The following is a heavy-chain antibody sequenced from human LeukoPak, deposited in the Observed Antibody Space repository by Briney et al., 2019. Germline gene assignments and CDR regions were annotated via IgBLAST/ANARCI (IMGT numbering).Heavy chain of an antibody. CDR3: TRHSDTYCSRANCYVDNFYGLDV. Sequence: GGSLRLSCAASGFTFSSYAMSWVRQAPGKGLEWVSAISGSGGSTYYADSVKGRFTISRDNSKNTLYLQMNSLRAEDTAVYYCTRHSDTYCSRANCYVDNFYGLDVWGQGTRVTVSS. J-gene: IGHJ6*02. V-gene: IGHV3-23*01. CDR2: ISGSGGST. D-gene: IGHD2-15*01. CDR1: GFTFSSYA.